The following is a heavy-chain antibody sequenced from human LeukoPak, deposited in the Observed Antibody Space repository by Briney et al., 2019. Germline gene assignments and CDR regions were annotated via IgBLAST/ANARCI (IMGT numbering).Heavy chain of an antibody. J-gene: IGHJ6*03. CDR2: ICGSPTTM. D-gene: IGHD3-9*01. Sequence: GGSLRLSCTASGFTFSSYAMSWVRQAPGKGLEWVSTICGSPTTMHYADSVTGRFSISRDNSKNTLFLQMNSLRAEDTAVYYCANFYFDSAGCYKEGGCDYYMDVWGKGTTVTVSS. CDR3: ANFYFDSAGCYKEGGCDYYMDV. V-gene: IGHV3-23*01. CDR1: GFTFSSYA.